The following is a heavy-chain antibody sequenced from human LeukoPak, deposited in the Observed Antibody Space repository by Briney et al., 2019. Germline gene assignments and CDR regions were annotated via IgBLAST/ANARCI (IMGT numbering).Heavy chain of an antibody. CDR2: ISSDSSVK. D-gene: IGHD2-15*01. CDR1: GFTFSTYN. J-gene: IGHJ2*01. CDR3: ARAIGGSSPGGDL. V-gene: IGHV3-48*01. Sequence: GGSLRLSCAASGFTFSTYNTNWVRQAPRKGLEWVSYISSDSSVKKYADSVKGRFIISRDNAKNSLYLQLNSLRAEDTAVYYCARAIGGSSPGGDLWGRGTLVTVSS.